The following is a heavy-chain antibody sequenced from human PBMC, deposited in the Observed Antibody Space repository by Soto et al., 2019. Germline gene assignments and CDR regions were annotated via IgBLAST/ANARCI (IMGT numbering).Heavy chain of an antibody. J-gene: IGHJ4*02. CDR1: GGSISNYY. CDR3: ARASVGPPGGGSWIMPFDF. D-gene: IGHD2-15*01. V-gene: IGHV4-4*07. Sequence: ETLSLTSSVSGGSISNYYWSWIRQSAGKGLEWIGRIYPGGSTNYNPSLKSRVTMSVDTSKNQFSLRLTSVTAADTAVYYCARASVGPPGGGSWIMPFDFWGQGTRVTVSS. CDR2: IYPGGST.